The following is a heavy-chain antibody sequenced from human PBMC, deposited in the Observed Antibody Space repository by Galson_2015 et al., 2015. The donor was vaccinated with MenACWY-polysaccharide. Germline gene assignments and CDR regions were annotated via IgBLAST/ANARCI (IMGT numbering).Heavy chain of an antibody. CDR3: ARITGGEYFQY. V-gene: IGHV5-51*03. D-gene: IGHD3-10*01. CDR1: GYSFTSYW. Sequence: QSGAEVKKPGESLKISCKGLGYSFTSYWIGWVRQVPGKGLEWMGTIYPGGSDARFSPSFQGQVTMSVDKSISTAYLQWNSLKASDTAIYYCARITGGEYFQYWGQGALVTV. J-gene: IGHJ1*01. CDR2: IYPGGSDA.